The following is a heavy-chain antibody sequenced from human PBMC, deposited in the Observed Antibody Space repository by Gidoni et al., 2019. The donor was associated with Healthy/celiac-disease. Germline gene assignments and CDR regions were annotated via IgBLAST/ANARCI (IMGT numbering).Heavy chain of an antibody. J-gene: IGHJ5*02. CDR3: AHEIAVAGPNWFDL. D-gene: IGHD6-19*01. CDR2: IDCEDDK. V-gene: IGHV2-5*02. CDR1: GVTLSTSGVG. Sequence: QITLKESGPTLVKPTQTLTLPCTFSGVTLSTSGVGVGWIRQPPGKALEWLAGIDCEDDKRYSPALKSRLTITKDPSKNQVVLTMTNMDPVDTATYYGAHEIAVAGPNWFDLWGQGTLVTVSS.